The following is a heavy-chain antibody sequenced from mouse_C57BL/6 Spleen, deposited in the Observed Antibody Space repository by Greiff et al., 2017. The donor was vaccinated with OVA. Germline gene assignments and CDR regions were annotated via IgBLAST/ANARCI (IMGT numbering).Heavy chain of an antibody. J-gene: IGHJ3*01. Sequence: VHVKQSGPELVKPGASVKISCKASGYSFTGYYMNWVKQSPEKSLEWIGEINPSTGGTTYNQKFKAKATLTVDKSSSTAYMQLKSLTSEDSAVXYCATNWAWFAYWGQGTLVTVSA. CDR1: GYSFTGYY. D-gene: IGHD4-1*01. CDR2: INPSTGGT. V-gene: IGHV1-42*01. CDR3: ATNWAWFAY.